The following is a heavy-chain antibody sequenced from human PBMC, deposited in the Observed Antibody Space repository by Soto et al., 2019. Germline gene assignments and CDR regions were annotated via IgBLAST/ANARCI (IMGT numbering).Heavy chain of an antibody. V-gene: IGHV4-59*01. D-gene: IGHD6-25*01. Sequence: PSETLSLTCTVSGGSICSYYWSWIRQPPGKGLEWIGYIYYSGSTNYNPSLKSRVTISVDTSKNQFSLKLNSVTAADTAVYYCARPHGGSSGWDNWFDPWGQGTLVTVSS. CDR2: IYYSGST. CDR3: ARPHGGSSGWDNWFDP. CDR1: GGSICSYY. J-gene: IGHJ5*02.